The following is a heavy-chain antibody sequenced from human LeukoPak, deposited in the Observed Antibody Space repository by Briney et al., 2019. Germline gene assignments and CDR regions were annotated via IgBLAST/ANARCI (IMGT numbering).Heavy chain of an antibody. D-gene: IGHD2-15*01. CDR3: AREDGVVAAIDY. Sequence: PSQTLSLTCTVSGGSISSGGYCWSWIRQHPGKGLEWIGYIYYSGSTYYNPSLKSRVTISVDTSKNQFSLKLSSVTAADTAVYYCAREDGVVAAIDYWGQGTLVTVSS. CDR1: GGSISSGGYC. CDR2: IYYSGST. V-gene: IGHV4-31*03. J-gene: IGHJ4*02.